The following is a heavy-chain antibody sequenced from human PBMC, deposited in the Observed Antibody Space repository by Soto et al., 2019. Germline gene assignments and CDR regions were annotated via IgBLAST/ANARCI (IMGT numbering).Heavy chain of an antibody. Sequence: AGGSLRLSCAASGFTFSSYAMNWVRQAPGKGLEWVSIISGSGDNTYYADSVKGRFTISRNNTKNTLYLQMNSLRAEDTAVYYCANKFFSGSGSYRGWFDPWGQGTLVTVSS. J-gene: IGHJ5*02. V-gene: IGHV3-23*01. D-gene: IGHD3-10*01. CDR2: ISGSGDNT. CDR1: GFTFSSYA. CDR3: ANKFFSGSGSYRGWFDP.